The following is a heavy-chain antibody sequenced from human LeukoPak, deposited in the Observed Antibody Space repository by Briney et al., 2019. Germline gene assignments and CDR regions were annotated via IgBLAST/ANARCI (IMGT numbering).Heavy chain of an antibody. J-gene: IGHJ4*02. CDR1: GGSISSSSYY. CDR2: IYYSGST. CDR3: ARAAWGGSGFDY. Sequence: SETLSLTCTVSGGSISSSSYYWGWIRQPPGKGLEWIGYIYYSGSTNYNPSLKSRVTISVDTSKNQFSLKLSSVTAADTAVYYCARAAWGGSGFDYWGQGTLVTVSS. D-gene: IGHD2-15*01. V-gene: IGHV4-61*05.